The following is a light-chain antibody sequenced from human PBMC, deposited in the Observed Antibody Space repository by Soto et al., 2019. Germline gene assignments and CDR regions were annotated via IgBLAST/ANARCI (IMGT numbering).Light chain of an antibody. V-gene: IGLV2-14*03. Sequence: QSVLTLPACVSGSPGQSITISCGGTSSDVGAYIYVSWYQQFPGKAPKLILYEVNNRPSGVSNRFSGSKSDTTASLTISGLQPEDEADYYCSAYSDIDTKGFGTWTKVTVL. CDR3: SAYSDIDTKG. CDR1: SSDVGAYIY. J-gene: IGLJ1*01. CDR2: EVN.